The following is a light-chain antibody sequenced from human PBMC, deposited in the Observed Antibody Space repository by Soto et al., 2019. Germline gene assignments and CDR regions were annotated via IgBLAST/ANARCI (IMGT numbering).Light chain of an antibody. CDR2: DND. CDR1: SSNIGNNY. CDR3: GTWDTSLRVVV. J-gene: IGLJ2*01. V-gene: IGLV1-51*01. Sequence: QSVLTQPPSVSAAPGQKVTISCSGSSSNIGNNYLSWYQQFPGTAPKLLIYDNDRRPSGTPDRFSGSKSGTSGTLDITGLQTGDEADYYCGTWDTSLRVVVFGGGTKLTVL.